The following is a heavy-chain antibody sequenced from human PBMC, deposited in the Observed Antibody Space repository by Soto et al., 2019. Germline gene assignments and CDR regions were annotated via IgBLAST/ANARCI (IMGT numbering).Heavy chain of an antibody. CDR2: IIPILGIA. CDR3: ARDYYGSGTFDP. J-gene: IGHJ5*02. D-gene: IGHD3-10*01. V-gene: IGHV1-69*02. CDR1: GGTFSSYT. Sequence: QVQLVQSGAEVKKPGSSVKVSCKASGGTFSSYTISWVRQAPGQGLEWMGRIIPILGIANYAQKFQGRVTMTADKSTSTAYMELSSLRSEDTAVYYCARDYYGSGTFDPWGQGTLVTVSS.